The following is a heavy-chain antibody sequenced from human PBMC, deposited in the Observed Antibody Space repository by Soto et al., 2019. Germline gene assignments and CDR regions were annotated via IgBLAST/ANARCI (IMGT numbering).Heavy chain of an antibody. V-gene: IGHV4-59*08. CDR2: IYYSGST. CDR1: GGSISSYY. CDR3: ARLNPLYYDFWSGSEDYDY. Sequence: SETLSLTCTVSGGSISSYYWSWIRQPPGKGLEWIGYIYYSGSTNYNPSLKSRVTISVDTSKNQFSLKLSSVTAADTAVYYCARLNPLYYDFWSGSEDYDYWGQGTLVTVSS. D-gene: IGHD3-3*01. J-gene: IGHJ4*02.